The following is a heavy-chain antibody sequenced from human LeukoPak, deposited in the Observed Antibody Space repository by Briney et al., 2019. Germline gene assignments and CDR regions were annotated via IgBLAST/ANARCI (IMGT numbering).Heavy chain of an antibody. D-gene: IGHD3-10*01. CDR1: AFTFRTYS. V-gene: IGHV3-21*04. CDR3: AKSTTYGSESYSYYFDY. Sequence: PGGSLRLSCVASAFTFRTYSMHWVRQAPGKGLEWVSSISGSTSYIYYADSVRGRFTISRDNAKNSLYLQMNSLRAEDTAVYYCAKSTTYGSESYSYYFDYWGQGTLVTVSS. J-gene: IGHJ4*02. CDR2: ISGSTSYI.